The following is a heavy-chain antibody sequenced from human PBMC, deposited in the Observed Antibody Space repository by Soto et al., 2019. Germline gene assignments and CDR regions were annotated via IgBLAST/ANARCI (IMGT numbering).Heavy chain of an antibody. Sequence: ASVKCYVNTSGYKFTTDVISWVRQAPGQVLEWMGRISGDTGSPNIGQKFQGRVTLTSDASTNTVYMELRSLKSDDTAVYLCARISTIREEYWGQGTLVNVSS. D-gene: IGHD3-9*01. CDR2: ISGDTGSP. V-gene: IGHV1-18*01. CDR1: GYKFTTDV. J-gene: IGHJ4*02. CDR3: ARISTIREEY.